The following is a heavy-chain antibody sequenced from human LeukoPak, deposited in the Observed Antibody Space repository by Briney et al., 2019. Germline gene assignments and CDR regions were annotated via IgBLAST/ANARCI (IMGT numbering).Heavy chain of an antibody. CDR3: ARPRSRVSWFDP. Sequence: SETLSLTCTVSGVSISSSSYYWGWIRQPPGKGLKWIGSIYYSGSTYYNPSLKSRVTISVDTSKNQFSLKLSSVTAADTAVYYCARPRSRVSWFDPWGQGTLVTVSS. J-gene: IGHJ5*02. CDR2: IYYSGST. CDR1: GVSISSSSYY. D-gene: IGHD2-8*01. V-gene: IGHV4-39*01.